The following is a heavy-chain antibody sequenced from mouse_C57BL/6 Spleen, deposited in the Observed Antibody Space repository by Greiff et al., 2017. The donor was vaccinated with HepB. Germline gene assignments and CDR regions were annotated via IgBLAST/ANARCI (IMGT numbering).Heavy chain of an antibody. V-gene: IGHV5-9-1*02. CDR2: ISSGGDYI. CDR1: GFTFSSYA. Sequence: EVKVVESGEGLVKPGGSLKLSCAASGFTFSSYAMSWVRQTPEKRLEWVAYISSGGDYIYYADTVKGRFTISRDNARNTLYLQMSSLKSEDTAMYYCTRRRAYYSNYEAMDDWGQGTSVTVSS. J-gene: IGHJ4*01. CDR3: TRRRAYYSNYEAMDD. D-gene: IGHD2-5*01.